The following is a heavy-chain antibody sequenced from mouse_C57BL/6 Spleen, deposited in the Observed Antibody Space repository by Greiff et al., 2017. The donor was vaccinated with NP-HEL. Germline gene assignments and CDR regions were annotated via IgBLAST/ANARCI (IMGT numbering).Heavy chain of an antibody. J-gene: IGHJ4*01. CDR1: GYSFTDYN. CDR3: AGMGYDYYGSSCMRYAMAY. V-gene: IGHV1-39*01. CDR2: INPNYGTT. Sequence: VQLQQSGPELVKPGASVTISCKASGYSFTDYNMNWVKQSHGKSLEWIGVINPNYGTTSYNQKFKGKATLTADQSSSTAYMQLNSLTSEDSAVYSCAGMGYDYYGSSCMRYAMAYWGQGTSVTVSS. D-gene: IGHD1-1*01.